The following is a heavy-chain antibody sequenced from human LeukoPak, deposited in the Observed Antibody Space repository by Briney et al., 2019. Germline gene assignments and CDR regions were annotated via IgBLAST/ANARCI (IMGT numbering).Heavy chain of an antibody. J-gene: IGHJ3*02. V-gene: IGHV4-59*01. Sequence: PSETLSLTCTVSGGSISSYYWSWIRRPPGKGLEWIGYTYYSGSTNYNPSLKSRVTISVDTSKNQFSLRLSSVTAADTAVYYSARACSGGSCYPSEDAFDIWGQGTMVTVSS. CDR3: ARACSGGSCYPSEDAFDI. CDR1: GGSISSYY. CDR2: TYYSGST. D-gene: IGHD2-15*01.